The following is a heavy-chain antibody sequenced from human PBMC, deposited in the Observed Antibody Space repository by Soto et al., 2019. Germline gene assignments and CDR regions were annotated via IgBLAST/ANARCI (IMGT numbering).Heavy chain of an antibody. CDR2: INSDGSST. J-gene: IGHJ4*02. CDR1: GFTFSSYW. V-gene: IGHV3-74*01. D-gene: IGHD6-13*01. CDR3: ARVDSSSWYYFDY. Sequence: GGSLRLSCAASGFTFSSYWMHWVRQAPGKGLVWVSRINSDGSSTSYADSVKGRFTISRDNAKNTLYLQMNSLRAEDTAVYYCARVDSSSWYYFDYWGQGTLVTVSS.